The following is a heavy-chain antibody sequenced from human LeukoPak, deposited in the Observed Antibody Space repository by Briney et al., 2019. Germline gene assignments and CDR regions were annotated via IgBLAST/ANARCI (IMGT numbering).Heavy chain of an antibody. CDR1: GFTHDDQA. D-gene: IGHD6-19*01. CDR2: KTWNSGNI. CDR3: AKDMAAPGSRSSSGWYLFDFDI. J-gene: IGHJ3*02. Sequence: GGTLRLSCAVSGFTHDDQAMHWVRHAPRKGLEWVSGKTWNSGNIGYTDFVKGGFTNSRHNPKNSLHLQMNSLRGEDAALYYCAKDMAAPGSRSSSGWYLFDFDIWGQGTMVTVSS. V-gene: IGHV3-9*01.